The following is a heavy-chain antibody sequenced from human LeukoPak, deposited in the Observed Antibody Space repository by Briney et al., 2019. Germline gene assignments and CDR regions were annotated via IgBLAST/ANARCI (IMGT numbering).Heavy chain of an antibody. CDR3: AKGAAAAGTDPNSYYYYYMDV. Sequence: GRSLRLSCAASGFTFSSYGMHWVRQAPGKGLEWVAFIRYDGSNKYYADSVKGRFTISRDNSKNTLYLQMNSLRAEDTAVYYCAKGAAAAGTDPNSYYYYYMDVWGKGTTVTVSS. CDR1: GFTFSSYG. J-gene: IGHJ6*03. V-gene: IGHV3-30*02. D-gene: IGHD6-13*01. CDR2: IRYDGSNK.